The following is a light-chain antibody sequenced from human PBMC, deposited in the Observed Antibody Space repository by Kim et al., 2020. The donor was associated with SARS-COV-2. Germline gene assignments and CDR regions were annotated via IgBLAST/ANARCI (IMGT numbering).Light chain of an antibody. CDR1: SSDVGGYNY. V-gene: IGLV2-11*01. CDR2: DVT. J-gene: IGLJ3*02. Sequence: GQSVTISCTGTSSDVGGYNYVSWYQQHPGKAPKLMICDVTKRPSGVPDRFSGSKSGNTASLTISGLQAEDEADYYCCSYVGSYTWVFGGGTKLTVL. CDR3: CSYVGSYTWV.